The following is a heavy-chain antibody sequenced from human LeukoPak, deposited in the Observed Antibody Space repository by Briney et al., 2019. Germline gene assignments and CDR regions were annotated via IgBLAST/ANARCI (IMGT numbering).Heavy chain of an antibody. J-gene: IGHJ4*02. Sequence: PSETLSLTCAVYGGSFSGYYWSWIRQPPGKGLEWIGEINHSGSTNYNPSLKSRVTISVDTSKNQFSLKLSSVTAADTAVYYCARHKSRGYSYGPLDYWGQGTLVTVSS. CDR2: INHSGST. CDR1: GGSFSGYY. CDR3: ARHKSRGYSYGPLDY. D-gene: IGHD5-18*01. V-gene: IGHV4-34*01.